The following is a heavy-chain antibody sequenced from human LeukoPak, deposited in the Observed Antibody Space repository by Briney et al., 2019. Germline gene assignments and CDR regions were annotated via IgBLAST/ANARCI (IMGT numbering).Heavy chain of an antibody. CDR2: IYYSGST. J-gene: IGHJ4*02. CDR1: GGSISSYY. D-gene: IGHD5-24*01. Sequence: SETLSLTCTVSGGSISSYYWSWIRQPPGKGLEWIGYIYYSGSTNYNPSLKSRVTISVDTSKNQFSLKLSSVTAADTAVYYCAREAGDGYNQFDYWGQGTLVTVSS. V-gene: IGHV4-59*01. CDR3: AREAGDGYNQFDY.